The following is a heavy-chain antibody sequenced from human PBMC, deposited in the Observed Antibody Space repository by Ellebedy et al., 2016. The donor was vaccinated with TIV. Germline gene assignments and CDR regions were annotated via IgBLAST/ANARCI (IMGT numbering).Heavy chain of an antibody. V-gene: IGHV4-34*01. J-gene: IGHJ4*02. CDR3: ARGGSYTNIVVVPAAPDYFDY. D-gene: IGHD2-2*01. CDR2: INHSGST. Sequence: SETLSLTXAVYGGSFSGYYWSWIRQPPGKGLEWTGEINHSGSTNYNPSLKSRVTISVDTSKNQFSLKLSSVTAADTAVYYCARGGSYTNIVVVPAAPDYFDYWGQGTLVTVSS. CDR1: GGSFSGYY.